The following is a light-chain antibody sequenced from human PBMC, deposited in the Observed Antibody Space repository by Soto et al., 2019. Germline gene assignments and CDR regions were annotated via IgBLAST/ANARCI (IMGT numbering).Light chain of an antibody. CDR1: QRGRSY. Sequence: DTVVTMLLATLSSTLGVRATLSCRASQRGRSYIPSYHQTPGHPPTLLIYDASNRATGIPARCSGSGSATDFTLTTSSLVPAEDAVYYCRQRCNRPPSTFGQGTLLDI. J-gene: IGKJ5*01. CDR2: DAS. V-gene: IGKV3-11*01. CDR3: RQRCNRPPST.